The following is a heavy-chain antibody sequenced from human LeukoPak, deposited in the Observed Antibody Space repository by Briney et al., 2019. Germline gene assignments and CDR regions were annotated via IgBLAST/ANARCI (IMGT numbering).Heavy chain of an antibody. J-gene: IGHJ1*01. CDR1: GFTFSSYE. Sequence: PGGSLRLSCAASGFTFSSYEMNWVRQAPGKGLEWLSYISRSGNAIYYADSMKGRFTISRDNAKNSLCLQMNSLRVEDTAVYYCATATSLDYGDYFFHHWGQGTLVTVSS. CDR2: ISRSGNAI. D-gene: IGHD4-17*01. V-gene: IGHV3-48*03. CDR3: ATATSLDYGDYFFHH.